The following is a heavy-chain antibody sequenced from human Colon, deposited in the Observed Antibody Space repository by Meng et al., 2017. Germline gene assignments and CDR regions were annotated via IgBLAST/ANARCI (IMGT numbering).Heavy chain of an antibody. Sequence: QVELVESGGGLVKSGGSLRLFCAASGFIFSDYYITWFRQAPGKGLEWVSYISSRGGTIHYADSVRGRFTISRDNANNSVFLQMNSLRAEDTAVYYCARNLFGDYWGQGSLVTVSS. CDR1: GFIFSDYY. CDR2: ISSRGGTI. D-gene: IGHD3-16*01. CDR3: ARNLFGDY. V-gene: IGHV3-11*01. J-gene: IGHJ4*02.